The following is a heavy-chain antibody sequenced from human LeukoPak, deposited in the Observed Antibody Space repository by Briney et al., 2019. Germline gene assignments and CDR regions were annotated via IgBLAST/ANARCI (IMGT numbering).Heavy chain of an antibody. CDR2: ISGGGDAT. CDR1: GFTFHTYA. V-gene: IGHV3-23*01. D-gene: IGHD1/OR15-1a*01. J-gene: IGHJ4*02. Sequence: PGGSLRLSCVASGFTFHTYAMTWVRQAPGKGLEWVSVISGGGDATYYAASLKGRFTISRDNSKNTLYLQMNSLRVEDTAIYYCAKSLHTWNSLFDYCGRGTLLTVSS. CDR3: AKSLHTWNSLFDY.